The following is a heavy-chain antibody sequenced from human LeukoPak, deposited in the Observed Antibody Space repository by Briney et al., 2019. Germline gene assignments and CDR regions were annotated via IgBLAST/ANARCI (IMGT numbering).Heavy chain of an antibody. V-gene: IGHV3-9*01. CDR3: ARDLGGSSWYPETKYFQH. D-gene: IGHD6-13*01. CDR2: ISWNSGSI. Sequence: GRSLRLSCAASGFTFDDYAMHWVRQAPGKGLEWVSGISWNSGSIGYADSVKGRFTISRDNAKNSLYLQMNSLRAEDTAVYYCARDLGGSSWYPETKYFQHWGQGTLVTVSS. CDR1: GFTFDDYA. J-gene: IGHJ1*01.